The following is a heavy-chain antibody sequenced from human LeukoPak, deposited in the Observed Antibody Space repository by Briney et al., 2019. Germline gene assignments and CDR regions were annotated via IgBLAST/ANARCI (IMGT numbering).Heavy chain of an antibody. CDR3: ARDRYCGGDCYTTDAFDI. Sequence: PGGSLRLSCAPSGFTFSSYGMSWVRQALGKGLEWVSAIIGSGGRAYYADSGKGRFTISRDNSKNTLYLQMNSLRAEDTAVYYCARDRYCGGDCYTTDAFDIWGQGTMVTVSS. CDR2: IIGSGGRA. J-gene: IGHJ3*02. D-gene: IGHD2-21*02. V-gene: IGHV3-23*01. CDR1: GFTFSSYG.